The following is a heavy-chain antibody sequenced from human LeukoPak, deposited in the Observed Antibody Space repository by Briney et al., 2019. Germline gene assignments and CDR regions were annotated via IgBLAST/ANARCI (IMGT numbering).Heavy chain of an antibody. CDR3: ARTLYYYDSSAYYNWFDP. Sequence: SETLSLTCAVSGGSISSGGYSWSWIRQPPGKGLEWIGYIYHSGSTYYNPSLKSRVTISVDRSKNQFSLKLSSVTAADTAVYYCARTLYYYDSSAYYNWFDPWGQGTLVTVSS. J-gene: IGHJ5*02. D-gene: IGHD3-22*01. CDR2: IYHSGST. V-gene: IGHV4-30-2*01. CDR1: GGSISSGGYS.